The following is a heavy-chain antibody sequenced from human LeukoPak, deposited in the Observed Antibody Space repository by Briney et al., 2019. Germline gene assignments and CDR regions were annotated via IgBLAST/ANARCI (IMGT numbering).Heavy chain of an antibody. D-gene: IGHD2-2*01. J-gene: IGHJ4*02. CDR3: AKEAQGCSITSCYFDS. V-gene: IGHV3-23*01. CDR1: GFTFSTYG. Sequence: PGGSLRLSCAVSGFTFSTYGMSWVRQAPGKGLEWVSAISGSGGNTYYADSVKGRFTISRDNSKNTLFLQMNSLRAEDTAVYYCAKEAQGCSITSCYFDSWGQGTLVTVSS. CDR2: ISGSGGNT.